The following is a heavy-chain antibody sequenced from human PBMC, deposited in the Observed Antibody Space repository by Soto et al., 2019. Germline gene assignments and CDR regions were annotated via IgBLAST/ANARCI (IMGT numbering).Heavy chain of an antibody. J-gene: IGHJ4*02. Sequence: QVQLVESGGGVVQPGRSLRLSCAASGFTFSSYAMHWVRQAPGKGLERVAVISYDGSNKYYADSVKGRFTIPRDNSKNTLYLQMNSLRAEDTAVYYCARDFDYWGQGTLVTVSS. CDR1: GFTFSSYA. CDR3: ARDFDY. CDR2: ISYDGSNK. V-gene: IGHV3-30-3*01.